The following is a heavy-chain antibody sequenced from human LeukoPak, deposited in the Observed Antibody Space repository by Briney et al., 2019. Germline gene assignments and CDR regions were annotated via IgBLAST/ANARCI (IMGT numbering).Heavy chain of an antibody. J-gene: IGHJ4*02. V-gene: IGHV3-23*01. CDR1: GFTFSSYA. CDR2: ISGSGGST. CDR3: AKEDGDGYNYLRGYFDY. Sequence: PGGSLRLSCAASGFTFSSYAMSWVRQAPGKGLEWVSAISGSGGSTYYADSVKGRFTISRDNSKNTLYLKMNSLRAEDTAVYYCAKEDGDGYNYLRGYFDYWGQGTLVTVSS. D-gene: IGHD5-24*01.